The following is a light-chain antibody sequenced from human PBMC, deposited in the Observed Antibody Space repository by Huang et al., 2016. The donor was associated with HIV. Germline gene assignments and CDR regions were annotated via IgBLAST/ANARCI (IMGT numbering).Light chain of an antibody. CDR1: HDINTY. Sequence: QLTQSPSSLSASIGDRVTIACRASHDINTYLAWYQQKPGRAPKLLIYDASTLQTGVPSRVRGFGSGTAFSLTITSLQPDDFAVYYWQQLSAYPLSFGPGTTVD. J-gene: IGKJ3*01. CDR2: DAS. CDR3: QQLSAYPLS. V-gene: IGKV1-9*01.